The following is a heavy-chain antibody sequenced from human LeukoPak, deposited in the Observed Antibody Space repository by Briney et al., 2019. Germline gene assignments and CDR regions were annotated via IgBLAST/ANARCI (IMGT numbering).Heavy chain of an antibody. CDR2: IYYSGST. CDR1: GGSISSTSYY. J-gene: IGHJ4*02. V-gene: IGHV4-39*01. CDR3: ARAYDWNEDFYDY. Sequence: LETLSLTCTVSGGSISSTSYYWGWIRQPPGKGLEWIGSIYYSGSTYYNPSLKSRVTISVDTSKNQFSLKVSSVTAADTAVYYCARAYDWNEDFYDYWGQGTLVKVSS. D-gene: IGHD1-20*01.